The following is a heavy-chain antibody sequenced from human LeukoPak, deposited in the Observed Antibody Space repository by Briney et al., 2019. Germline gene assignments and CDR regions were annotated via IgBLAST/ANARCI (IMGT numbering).Heavy chain of an antibody. Sequence: PGGSLRLSCAASGFTFSSYGMHWVRQAPGKGLEWVAVIWYDGSNKYYADSVKGRFTISRDNSKNTLYLQMNSLRAEDTAVYYCARDFTRSGSPSYFQHWGQGTLVTVSS. CDR1: GFTFSSYG. CDR2: IWYDGSNK. V-gene: IGHV3-33*08. D-gene: IGHD3-3*01. J-gene: IGHJ1*01. CDR3: ARDFTRSGSPSYFQH.